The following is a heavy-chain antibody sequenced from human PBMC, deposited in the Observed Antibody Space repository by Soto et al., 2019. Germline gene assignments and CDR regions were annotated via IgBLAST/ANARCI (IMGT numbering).Heavy chain of an antibody. CDR3: ARRNLVDCNGGNCLNWFDP. Sequence: QVQLVQSGAEVKTPAASVKVSCKASGYTFTSYDINWIRQATGQGLEWMGWMNPNSGTTGYAQKFQGRVTMIRDTTIRTAYMALSSPRSEDTDVYYLARRNLVDCNGGNCLNWFDPWGQGTLVAVSS. V-gene: IGHV1-8*01. CDR2: MNPNSGTT. D-gene: IGHD2-15*01. J-gene: IGHJ5*02. CDR1: GYTFTSYD.